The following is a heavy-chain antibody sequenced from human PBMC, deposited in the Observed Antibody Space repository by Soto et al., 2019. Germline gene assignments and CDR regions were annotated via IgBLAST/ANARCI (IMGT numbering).Heavy chain of an antibody. D-gene: IGHD5-18*01. CDR1: GDSRFSYYR. J-gene: IGHJ4*02. CDR2: ISGSGYPI. V-gene: IGHV3-48*01. Sequence: PGGSLRLSCAASGDSRFSYYRMNWVRQAPGKGLEWVSFISGSGYPIYYADSVRGRFTISRDNAKNSLSLQMDSLRVEDTAVYYCARVRGHSYGYVDYWGQGTLVTVPS. CDR3: ARVRGHSYGYVDY.